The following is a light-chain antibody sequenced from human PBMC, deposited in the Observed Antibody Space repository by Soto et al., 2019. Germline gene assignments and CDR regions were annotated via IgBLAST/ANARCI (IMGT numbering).Light chain of an antibody. CDR3: VLYIGSGILV. CDR2: STN. Sequence: QAVVTQEPSFSVSPGGTVTLTCGLSSGSVSTSYYPSWYQQTPGQAPRTLIYSTNTRSSGVPDRFSGSILGNKAALTITGAQEDDEADYYCVLYIGSGILVFGGGTKVTVL. CDR1: SGSVSTSYY. V-gene: IGLV8-61*01. J-gene: IGLJ3*02.